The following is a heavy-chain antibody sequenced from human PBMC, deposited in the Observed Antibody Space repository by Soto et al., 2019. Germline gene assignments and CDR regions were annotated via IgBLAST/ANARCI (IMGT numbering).Heavy chain of an antibody. CDR3: ARDYGAGGLDWFDP. Sequence: SETLSLTCTVSGGSISSGGYYWNWIRQSPRRGLEWIGYTYYSGDTHYNPAFKSRVTISVDRSKNQFSLKLTSVTAADTAVYYCARDYGAGGLDWFDPWGRGTLVTVS. CDR2: TYYSGDT. CDR1: GGSISSGGYY. V-gene: IGHV4-31*03. D-gene: IGHD3-10*01. J-gene: IGHJ5*02.